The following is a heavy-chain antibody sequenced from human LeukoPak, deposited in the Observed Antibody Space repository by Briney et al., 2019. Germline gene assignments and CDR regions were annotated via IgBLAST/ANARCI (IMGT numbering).Heavy chain of an antibody. CDR3: AREGRVWALLGDTAMA. CDR2: IYTTGST. V-gene: IGHV4-4*07. D-gene: IGHD5-18*01. J-gene: IGHJ5*02. CDR1: GGSISSYY. Sequence: PSETLSLTCTVSGGSISSYYWSWIRQPAGKGLEWIGRIYTTGSTNYNPSLKSRVTMSVDTSKNQFSLKLSSVTAADTAVYYCAREGRVWALLGDTAMAWGQGTLVTVSS.